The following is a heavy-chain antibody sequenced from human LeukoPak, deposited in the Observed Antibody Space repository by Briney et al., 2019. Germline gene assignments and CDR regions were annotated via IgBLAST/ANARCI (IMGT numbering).Heavy chain of an antibody. V-gene: IGHV1-2*02. CDR1: GYTFTDYS. D-gene: IGHD6-13*01. J-gene: IGHJ1*01. CDR2: INPNSGGT. CDR3: ARDLGPSEDSSSFPAPFQH. Sequence: ASVKVSCKTSGYTFTDYSIHWVRQAPGQGLEWMGWINPNSGGTNYAQKFQGRVTMTRDTSISTAYMELSRLRSDDTAVYYCARDLGPSEDSSSFPAPFQHWGQGTLVTVSS.